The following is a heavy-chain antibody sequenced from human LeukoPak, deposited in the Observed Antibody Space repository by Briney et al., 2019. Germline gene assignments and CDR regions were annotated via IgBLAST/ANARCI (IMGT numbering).Heavy chain of an antibody. V-gene: IGHV3-66*01. CDR3: AELGITIIGGV. D-gene: IGHD3-10*02. CDR2: IYSAGST. Sequence: PGGSLRLSCAASEFSVGSNYMTWVRQAPGKGLEWVSLIYSAGSTYYADSVKGRFTISRDNAKNSLYLQMNSLRAEDTAVYYCAELGITIIGGVWGKGTTVTISS. J-gene: IGHJ6*04. CDR1: EFSVGSNY.